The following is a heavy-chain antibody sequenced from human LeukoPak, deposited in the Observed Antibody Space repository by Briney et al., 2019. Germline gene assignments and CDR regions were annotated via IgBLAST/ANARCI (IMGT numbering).Heavy chain of an antibody. J-gene: IGHJ5*02. D-gene: IGHD3-10*01. CDR2: IFHSGTT. CDR1: GGSISSSNW. CDR3: ARGGYYGSGNDFRFDP. V-gene: IGHV4-4*02. Sequence: SETLSLTCAVSGGSISSSNWWSWVRQPPGKGLEWIGEIFHSGTTNYNPSLKSRVTISVDTSKNQFSLKLSSVTAADTAVYYCARGGYYGSGNDFRFDPWGQGTLVTVSS.